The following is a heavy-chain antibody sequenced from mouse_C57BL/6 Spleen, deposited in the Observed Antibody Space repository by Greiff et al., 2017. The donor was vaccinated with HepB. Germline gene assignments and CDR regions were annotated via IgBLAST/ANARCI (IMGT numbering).Heavy chain of an antibody. CDR1: GYAFSSYW. J-gene: IGHJ1*03. CDR3: ARDYDYDGYWYFDV. Sequence: VKLMESGAELVKPGASVKISCKASGYAFSSYWMNWVKQRPGKGLEWIGQIYPGDGDTNYNGKFKGKATLTADKSSSTAYMQLSSLTSEDSAVYFCARDYDYDGYWYFDVWGTGTTVTVSS. CDR2: IYPGDGDT. D-gene: IGHD2-4*01. V-gene: IGHV1-80*01.